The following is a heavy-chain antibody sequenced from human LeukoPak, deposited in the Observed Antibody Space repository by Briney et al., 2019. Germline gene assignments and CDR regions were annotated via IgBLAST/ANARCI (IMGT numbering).Heavy chain of an antibody. CDR2: ISGSGSNT. D-gene: IGHD1-1*01. J-gene: IGHJ3*02. Sequence: PGGSLRLSCAASGFTFSTYAMTWVRQAPGKGLEWVSAISGSGSNTYYADSVKGRFTMSRDNSENTLYLQMNSLRAEDTAVYYCARGRYWTPIWGQGTMVTVSS. CDR3: ARGRYWTPI. V-gene: IGHV3-23*01. CDR1: GFTFSTYA.